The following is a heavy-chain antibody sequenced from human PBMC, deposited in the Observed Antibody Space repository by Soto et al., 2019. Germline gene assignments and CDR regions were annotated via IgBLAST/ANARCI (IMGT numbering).Heavy chain of an antibody. J-gene: IGHJ4*02. V-gene: IGHV3-30-3*01. CDR1: GFTFSSYA. CDR2: ISYDGSNK. Sequence: QVQLVESGGGVVQPGRSQRLSCAASGFTFSSYAMHWVRQAPGKGLEWVAVISYDGSNKYYADSVKGRFTISRDNSKNTLYLQMNSLRAEDTAVYYCARDRYDFWSGPFDYWGQGTLVTVSS. CDR3: ARDRYDFWSGPFDY. D-gene: IGHD3-3*01.